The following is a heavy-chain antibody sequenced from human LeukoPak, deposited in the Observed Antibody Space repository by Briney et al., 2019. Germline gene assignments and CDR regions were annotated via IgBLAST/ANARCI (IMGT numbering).Heavy chain of an antibody. D-gene: IGHD2-15*01. J-gene: IGHJ4*02. CDR3: ASEYCSGGNCYFDY. Sequence: GESLKISCKGSEYSFATYWIGWVRQMPGQGLEWMGIIFPGDYDTRYSPSFQGQVTISADKSISTAYLQWSSLKASDTAIYYCASEYCSGGNCYFDYWGQGTLVTVSS. CDR2: IFPGDYDT. CDR1: EYSFATYW. V-gene: IGHV5-51*01.